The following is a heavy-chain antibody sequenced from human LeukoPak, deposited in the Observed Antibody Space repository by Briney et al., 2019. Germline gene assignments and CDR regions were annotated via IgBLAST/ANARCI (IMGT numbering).Heavy chain of an antibody. J-gene: IGHJ3*02. D-gene: IGHD2-2*01. CDR3: AKLDPYCSSTSSLQGCGAFDI. CDR2: IWYDGSNK. V-gene: IGHV3-30*04. Sequence: GRSLRLSCAASGFTFSSYAMHWVRQAPGKGLEWVSFIWYDGSNKYYADSVKGRFTISRDNSKNTLYLQMNSLRAEDTAVYYCAKLDPYCSSTSSLQGCGAFDIWGQGTMVTVSS. CDR1: GFTFSSYA.